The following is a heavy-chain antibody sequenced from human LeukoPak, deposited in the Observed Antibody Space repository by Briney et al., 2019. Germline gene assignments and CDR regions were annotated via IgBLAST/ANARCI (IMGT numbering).Heavy chain of an antibody. V-gene: IGHV3-23*01. CDR2: VSGSGGST. CDR1: GFAFSTYA. J-gene: IGHJ4*02. CDR3: AKEDVTISGDSPPYYCDY. D-gene: IGHD3-3*01. Sequence: GGSLRLSCAASGFAFSTYAMSWVRQSPGKGLEWVSGVSGSGGSTYYADSVKGRFTISRDNSKNTLYLQMNSLRAEDTAVYYCAKEDVTISGDSPPYYCDYWGQGTLVTVSS.